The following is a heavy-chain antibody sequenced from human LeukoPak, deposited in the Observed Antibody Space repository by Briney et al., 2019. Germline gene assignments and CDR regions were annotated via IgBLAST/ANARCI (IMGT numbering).Heavy chain of an antibody. V-gene: IGHV1-46*01. Sequence: GASVKVSCKASGYTFTSYYMHWVRQAPGQGLEWMGIINPSGGSTSYAQKFQGRVTLTRDMSTSTVYMELSSLRSEDTAVYYCARSVVVTAIQGDYWGQGTLVTVSS. CDR2: INPSGGST. D-gene: IGHD2-21*02. J-gene: IGHJ4*02. CDR1: GYTFTSYY. CDR3: ARSVVVTAIQGDY.